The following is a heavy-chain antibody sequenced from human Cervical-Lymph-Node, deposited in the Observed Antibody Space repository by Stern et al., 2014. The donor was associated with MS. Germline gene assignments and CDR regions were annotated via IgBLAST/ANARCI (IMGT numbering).Heavy chain of an antibody. CDR2: IVVGSGNT. J-gene: IGHJ4*02. CDR3: AADHCSGGSCYVGASDY. Sequence: QMQLVQSGPEVKKPGTSVKVSCKASGFTFTSSAMQWVRQARGQRLEGIGWIVVGSGNTNYAQKFQERVTITRDMSTSTAYMELSSLRSEDTAVYYCAADHCSGGSCYVGASDYWGQGTLVTVSS. D-gene: IGHD2-15*01. V-gene: IGHV1-58*02. CDR1: GFTFTSSA.